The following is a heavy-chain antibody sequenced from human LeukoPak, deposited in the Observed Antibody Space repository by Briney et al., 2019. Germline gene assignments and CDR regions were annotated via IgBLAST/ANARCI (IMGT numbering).Heavy chain of an antibody. CDR1: GFTFDDYG. J-gene: IGHJ4*02. V-gene: IGHV3-20*04. CDR3: ARAMSYYYDTTFDY. Sequence: GGSLRLSCAASGFTFDDYGMSWVRQAPGKGLEWVSGINWNGGSTGYADSVKGRFTISRDNAKNSLYLQMNGLRAEDTALYYCARAMSYYYDTTFDYWGQGTLVTVSS. D-gene: IGHD3-22*01. CDR2: INWNGGST.